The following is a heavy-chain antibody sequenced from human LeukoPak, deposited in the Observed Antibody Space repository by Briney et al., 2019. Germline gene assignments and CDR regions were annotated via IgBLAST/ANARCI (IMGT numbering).Heavy chain of an antibody. V-gene: IGHV1-58*01. Sequence: SVTVSFMASGFTFTNSAVQRVRQARGQRLEWIGWIVVGSGNTNYAQKLQERVTITRDMSTSTAYMELSSLRSEDTAVYYCAASPDYYDSSGYSYYFDYWGQGTLVTVSS. CDR3: AASPDYYDSSGYSYYFDY. CDR2: IVVGSGNT. D-gene: IGHD3-22*01. CDR1: GFTFTNSA. J-gene: IGHJ4*02.